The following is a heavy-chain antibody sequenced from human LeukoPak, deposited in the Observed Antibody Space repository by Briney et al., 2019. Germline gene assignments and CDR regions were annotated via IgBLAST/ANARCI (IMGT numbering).Heavy chain of an antibody. J-gene: IGHJ4*02. V-gene: IGHV3-30*04. CDR1: GFTFSTYA. Sequence: GRSLRLSCAASGFTFSTYAMHWVPQAPGKGLEWVAVISHDGSNKYYADSVKGRFTISRDNSKNTLYLQMNSLRAEDTAVYYCARVVVSSSSDYFDYWGQGTLVTVSS. CDR3: ARVVVSSSSDYFDY. D-gene: IGHD6-6*01. CDR2: ISHDGSNK.